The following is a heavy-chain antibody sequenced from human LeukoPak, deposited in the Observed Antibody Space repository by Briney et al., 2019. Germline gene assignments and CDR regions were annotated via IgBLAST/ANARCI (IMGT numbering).Heavy chain of an antibody. Sequence: GGSLRLSCAASGFSFSSYNMNWVRQTPGKGLEWVSSITSSSTYTFYADSVKGRFTISRDNARNSLYLQMNSLRAEDTAVYYCARDPYSGTYGDTYYYYMDVWGRGTTVIVSS. D-gene: IGHD1-26*01. CDR2: ITSSSTYT. J-gene: IGHJ6*03. CDR1: GFSFSSYN. V-gene: IGHV3-21*01. CDR3: ARDPYSGTYGDTYYYYMDV.